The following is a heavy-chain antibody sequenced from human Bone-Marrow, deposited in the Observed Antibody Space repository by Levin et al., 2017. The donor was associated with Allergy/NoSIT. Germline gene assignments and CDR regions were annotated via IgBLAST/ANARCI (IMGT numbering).Heavy chain of an antibody. V-gene: IGHV4-34*01. J-gene: IGHJ4*02. CDR1: GGSFSGYY. CDR2: INHSGST. D-gene: IGHD5-12*01. Sequence: SETLSLTCAVYGGSFSGYYWSWIRQPPGKGLEWIGEINHSGSTNYNPSLKSRVTISVDTSKNQFSLKLSSVTAADTAVYYCARGGPTKWLRFPQYYFDYWGQGTLVTVSS. CDR3: ARGGPTKWLRFPQYYFDY.